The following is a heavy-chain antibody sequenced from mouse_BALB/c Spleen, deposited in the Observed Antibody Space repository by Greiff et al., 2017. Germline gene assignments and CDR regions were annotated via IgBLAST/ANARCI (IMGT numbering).Heavy chain of an antibody. CDR2: ISYSGST. J-gene: IGHJ4*01. Sequence: EVHLVESGPSLVKPSQTLSLTCSVTGDSITSGYWNWIRKFPGNKLEYMGYISYSGSTYYNPSLKSRISITRDTSKNQYYLQLNSVTTEDTATYYCARGTYDYDGPYAMDYWGQGTSVTVSS. CDR1: GDSITSGY. D-gene: IGHD2-4*01. V-gene: IGHV3-8*02. CDR3: ARGTYDYDGPYAMDY.